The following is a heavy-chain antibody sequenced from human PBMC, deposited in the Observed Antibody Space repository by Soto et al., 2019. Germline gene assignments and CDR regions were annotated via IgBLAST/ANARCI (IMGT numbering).Heavy chain of an antibody. Sequence: PSETLSLTCAVSGYSISSGYYWGWIRQPPGKGLEWIGSIYHSGSTYYNPSLKSRVTISVDTSKNQFSLKLSSVTAADTAVYYCARSHAYYYDSSGSSYFDYWGQGTLVTVSS. J-gene: IGHJ4*02. CDR3: ARSHAYYYDSSGSSYFDY. D-gene: IGHD3-22*01. CDR1: GYSISSGYY. CDR2: IYHSGST. V-gene: IGHV4-38-2*01.